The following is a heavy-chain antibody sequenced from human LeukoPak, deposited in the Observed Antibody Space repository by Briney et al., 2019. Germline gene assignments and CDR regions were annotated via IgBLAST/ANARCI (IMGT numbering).Heavy chain of an antibody. V-gene: IGHV4-59*01. D-gene: IGHD3-22*01. CDR1: GGSISSYY. CDR2: IYYSGST. J-gene: IGHJ4*02. Sequence: PSETLSLTCTVSGGSISSYYWSWIRQPPGKGLEWIGYIYYSGSTNYNPSLKSRVTISVDTSKNQFSLKLRSVTAADTAVYYCARVTGYMIEDYFDYWGQGTLVTVSS. CDR3: ARVTGYMIEDYFDY.